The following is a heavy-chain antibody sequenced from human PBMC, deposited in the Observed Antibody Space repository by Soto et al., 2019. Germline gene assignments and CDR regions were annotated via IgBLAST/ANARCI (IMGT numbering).Heavy chain of an antibody. CDR2: IRSKANSYAA. CDR3: TRTHYDSSGYYPFDY. Sequence: PGGSLRLSCAASGFSISDSAMHWVRQAPGKGLEWVGRIRSKANSYAATYAASVKDKFIISRDDSENTAFLQMNSLKTEDTAVYYCTRTHYDSSGYYPFDYWGQGTLVTVSS. CDR1: GFSISDSA. D-gene: IGHD3-22*01. V-gene: IGHV3-73*01. J-gene: IGHJ4*02.